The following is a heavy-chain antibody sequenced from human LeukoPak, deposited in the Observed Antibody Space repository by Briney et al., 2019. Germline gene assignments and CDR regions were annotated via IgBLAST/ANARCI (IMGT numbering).Heavy chain of an antibody. CDR1: GGCISSGGYY. Sequence: SQTLSLTCTVSGGCISSGGYYWSWIRQHPGKGLEWIGYIYYSGSTYYNPSLKSRVTISVDTSKNQFSLNLSSVTAADTAVYYCARAPATVVEFGCWGQGTLVTVSS. CDR3: ARAPATVVEFGC. V-gene: IGHV4-31*03. J-gene: IGHJ4*02. CDR2: IYYSGST. D-gene: IGHD4-23*01.